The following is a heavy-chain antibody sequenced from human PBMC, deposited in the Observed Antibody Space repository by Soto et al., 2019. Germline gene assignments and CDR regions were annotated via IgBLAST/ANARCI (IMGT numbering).Heavy chain of an antibody. CDR3: ASGNVSYYDISPCN. CDR2: IYSGGST. CDR1: GFTVSSNY. V-gene: IGHV3-53*01. D-gene: IGHD3-9*01. Sequence: GSLRLSCAASGFTVSSNYMSWVRQAPGKGLEWVSVIYSGGSTYYADSVKGRFTISRDNSKNTLYLQMNSLRAEDTAVYYCASGNVSYYDISPCNWGQGTLVTVSS. J-gene: IGHJ4*02.